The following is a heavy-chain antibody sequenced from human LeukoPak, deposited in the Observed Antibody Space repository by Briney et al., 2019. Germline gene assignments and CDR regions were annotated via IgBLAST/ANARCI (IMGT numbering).Heavy chain of an antibody. CDR1: GFTFSSYA. Sequence: GGSLRLSCAASGFTFSSYAMSWVRKAPGKGLEWVSAISGSGGSTYYADSVKGRFTISRDNSKNTLYLQMNSLRAEDTAVYYYAKVLEADSGWSYYYYYMDVWGKGTTVTVSS. D-gene: IGHD6-19*01. CDR2: ISGSGGST. J-gene: IGHJ6*03. V-gene: IGHV3-23*01. CDR3: AKVLEADSGWSYYYYYMDV.